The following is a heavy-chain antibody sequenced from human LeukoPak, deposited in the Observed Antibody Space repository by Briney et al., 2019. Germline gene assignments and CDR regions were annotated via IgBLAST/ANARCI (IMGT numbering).Heavy chain of an antibody. Sequence: PGGSLRLSCAASGFTFSSYSMNWVRQAPGKGLEWVSYISSSSSTIYYADSVKGRFTISRDNAKNSLYLQMNSLRAEDTAVYYCAKGSYDSSGYHLDYWGQGTLVTVSS. V-gene: IGHV3-48*01. D-gene: IGHD3-22*01. CDR2: ISSSSSTI. CDR3: AKGSYDSSGYHLDY. J-gene: IGHJ4*02. CDR1: GFTFSSYS.